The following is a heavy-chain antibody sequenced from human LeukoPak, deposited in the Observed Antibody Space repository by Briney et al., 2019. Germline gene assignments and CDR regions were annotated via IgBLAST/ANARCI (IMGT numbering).Heavy chain of an antibody. CDR2: INPNSGGT. CDR3: ARVGLGYSYGPFDY. CDR1: GYTFTGYY. Sequence: ASVKVSCKASGYTFTGYYMHWVRQAPGQGLEWMGWINPNSGGTNYAQKFQGWVTMTRDTSISTAYMELSRLRSDDTAVYYSARVGLGYSYGPFDYWGQGTLVTVSS. V-gene: IGHV1-2*04. D-gene: IGHD5-18*01. J-gene: IGHJ4*02.